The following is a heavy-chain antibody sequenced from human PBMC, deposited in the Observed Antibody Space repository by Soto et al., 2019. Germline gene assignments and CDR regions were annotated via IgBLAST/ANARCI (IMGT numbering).Heavy chain of an antibody. CDR2: ISSNGGST. CDR1: GFTFSSYA. D-gene: IGHD3-3*01. CDR3: VNPITISKGMDV. V-gene: IGHV3-64D*06. J-gene: IGHJ6*02. Sequence: EVQLVESGGGLVQPGGSLRLSCSASGFTFSSYAMHWVRQAPGKGLEYVSAISSNGGSTYYADSVKGRFTISRDNSKNTLYLQMSRLSAEDTAVYYCVNPITISKGMDVWGQGTTVTVSS.